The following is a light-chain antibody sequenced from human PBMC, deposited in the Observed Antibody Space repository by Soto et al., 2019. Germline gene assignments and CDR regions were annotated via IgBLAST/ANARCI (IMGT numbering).Light chain of an antibody. J-gene: IGKJ4*01. CDR3: MQALQTPLT. V-gene: IGKV2-28*01. CDR2: LGS. CDR1: QSLLHSNGYNY. Sequence: DIVMTQSPLSLPVTPGEPACISCRSSQSLLHSNGYNYLDWYLQKPGQSPQLLIYLGSNRASGVPDRFSGSVSGTDFTLKIRRVEAEDVGVYYCMQALQTPLTFGGGTKVEIK.